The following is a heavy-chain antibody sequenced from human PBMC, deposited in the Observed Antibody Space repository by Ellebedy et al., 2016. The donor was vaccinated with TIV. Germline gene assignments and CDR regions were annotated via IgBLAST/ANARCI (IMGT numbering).Heavy chain of an antibody. V-gene: IGHV3-23*01. CDR3: AKDRTSGDGYWVFDQ. J-gene: IGHJ4*02. CDR2: IFGSGGGI. CDR1: GFTFNSYA. Sequence: PGGSLRLSCAASGFTFNSYAMSWVRQAPGKGLEWVSGIFGSGGGISYADSVKGRFTISRDNSKSMVHLQMNSLRPEDTAVYYCAKDRTSGDGYWVFDQWGQGTLVTVSS. D-gene: IGHD5-18*01.